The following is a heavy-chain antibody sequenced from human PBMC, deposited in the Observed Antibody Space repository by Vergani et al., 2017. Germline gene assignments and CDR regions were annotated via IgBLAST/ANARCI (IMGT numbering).Heavy chain of an antibody. Sequence: EVQLVESGGGLVQPGGSLRLSCAASGFTFSSYEMNWVRQAPGKGLEWVSYISSSGSTIYYADSVKGRFTISRDNAKNSLYLQMNSLRAEDTAVYYCAGDLGQPLRLDSWGQGTLVTVSS. CDR2: ISSSGSTI. CDR1: GFTFSSYE. V-gene: IGHV3-48*03. J-gene: IGHJ4*02. CDR3: AGDLGQPLRLDS. D-gene: IGHD7-27*01.